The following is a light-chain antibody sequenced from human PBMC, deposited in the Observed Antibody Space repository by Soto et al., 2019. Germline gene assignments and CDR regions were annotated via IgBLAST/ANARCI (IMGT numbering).Light chain of an antibody. J-gene: IGLJ1*01. CDR2: DVT. CDR3: CSYAGSYSYV. CDR1: SSDVGGYNY. Sequence: QSVLTQPRSVSGSPGQSVAISCTGTSSDVGGYNYVSWYQQHPGKAPQLIIYDVTKRPSGVPDRFSGSSSGNTASLTISGLQAEDEADYFCCSYAGSYSYVFGAGTKVTV. V-gene: IGLV2-11*01.